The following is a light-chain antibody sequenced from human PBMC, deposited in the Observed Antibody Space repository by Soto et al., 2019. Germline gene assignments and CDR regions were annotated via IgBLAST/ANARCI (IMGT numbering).Light chain of an antibody. CDR1: QSISSN. CDR3: QQYNNWLT. J-gene: IGKJ4*01. CDR2: GAS. V-gene: IGKV3-15*01. Sequence: EIGMTQSPATLSVSPGESATLSCRASQSISSNLAWYQQKPGQAPRLLIYGASTRATGIPARFSGSGSGTEFTLTISSLQSEDFALYYCQQYNNWLTFGGGTRVDIK.